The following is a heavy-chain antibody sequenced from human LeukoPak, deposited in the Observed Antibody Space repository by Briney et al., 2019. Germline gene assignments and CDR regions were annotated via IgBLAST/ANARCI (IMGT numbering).Heavy chain of an antibody. CDR3: TADGCSGGGCCSGHY. CDR2: IKSKADGGST. D-gene: IGHD2-15*01. Sequence: GGSLRLSCAASGFPFINAWMSWVRQAPGKGLEWVGRIKSKADGGSTDYAAPVKRRFTFSRDDSKNTLYLQMNSLKTENTAVYYCTADGCSGGGCCSGHYWGQGTLVTVSS. V-gene: IGHV3-15*01. J-gene: IGHJ4*02. CDR1: GFPFINAW.